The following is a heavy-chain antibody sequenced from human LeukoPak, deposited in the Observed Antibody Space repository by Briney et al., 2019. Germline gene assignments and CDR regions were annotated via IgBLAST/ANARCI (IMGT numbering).Heavy chain of an antibody. CDR1: GFTFSSYG. J-gene: IGHJ4*02. Sequence: GGSLRLSCAASGFTFSSYGMHWVRQAPGKGLEWVAAISYDGSDKYYTDSVKGRFTISRVNSENTLYLQMNSLRAEDTAIYYCAKVKEDRYYNSRGFYLDYWGQGTLVTVSS. D-gene: IGHD3-22*01. CDR2: ISYDGSDK. CDR3: AKVKEDRYYNSRGFYLDY. V-gene: IGHV3-30*18.